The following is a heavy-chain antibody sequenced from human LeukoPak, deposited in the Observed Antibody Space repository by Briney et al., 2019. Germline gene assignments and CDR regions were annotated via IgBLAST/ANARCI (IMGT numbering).Heavy chain of an antibody. CDR1: GFTFSDYY. Sequence: GGSLRLSCAASGFTFSDYYMSWLRQAPGKGMEWVSYISSSGSTIYYADSEKGRFTISRDNAKNSLYLQMNSLRAEDTAVYYCATSGWYGYYYLDYWGQGTLVTVSS. CDR2: ISSSGSTI. D-gene: IGHD6-19*01. CDR3: ATSGWYGYYYLDY. J-gene: IGHJ4*02. V-gene: IGHV3-11*04.